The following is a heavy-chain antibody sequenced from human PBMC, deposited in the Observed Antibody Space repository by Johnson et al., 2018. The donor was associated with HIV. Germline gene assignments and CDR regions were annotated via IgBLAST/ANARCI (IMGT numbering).Heavy chain of an antibody. V-gene: IGHV3-30*04. CDR2: ISYDGSSK. D-gene: IGHD6-13*01. J-gene: IGHJ3*02. CDR1: GFTFSSYA. CDR3: ARGDLAAAGNGAFDI. Sequence: VQLVESGGGLIQPGGSLRLSCAASGFTFSSYAMHWVRQAPGKGLEWVAVISYDGSSKYYADSVKGRFTISRDNSKNSLYLQMNSLRAEDTAVYYCARGDLAAAGNGAFDIWGQGTMVTVSS.